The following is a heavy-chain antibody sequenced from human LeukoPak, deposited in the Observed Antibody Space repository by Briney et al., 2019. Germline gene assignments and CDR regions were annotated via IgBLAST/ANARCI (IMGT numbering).Heavy chain of an antibody. D-gene: IGHD2-2*01. Sequence: ASVKVSCKASGYTFTCYYMHWVRQAPGQGLEWMGWISAYNGNTNYAQKLQGRVTMTTDTSTSTAYMELRSLRSDDTAVYYCARVGGYCSSTSCQYDYWGQGTLVTVSS. V-gene: IGHV1-18*04. J-gene: IGHJ4*02. CDR3: ARVGGYCSSTSCQYDY. CDR2: ISAYNGNT. CDR1: GYTFTCYY.